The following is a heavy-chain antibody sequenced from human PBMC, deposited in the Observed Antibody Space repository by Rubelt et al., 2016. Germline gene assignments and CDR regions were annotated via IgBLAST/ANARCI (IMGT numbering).Heavy chain of an antibody. CDR2: INPNTGGT. CDR1: GYTFTAYY. V-gene: IGHV1-2*02. Sequence: QVQLVQSGAEVKNPGASVKVSCKASGYTFTAYYMHWVRQAPGQGLEWMGSINPNTGGTYFAQKVQGRVTMTRGTPISPAYMELTRLTSDDTAVYSCARDRPSDCWGQGTLVTVSS. CDR3: ARDRPSDC. J-gene: IGHJ4*02.